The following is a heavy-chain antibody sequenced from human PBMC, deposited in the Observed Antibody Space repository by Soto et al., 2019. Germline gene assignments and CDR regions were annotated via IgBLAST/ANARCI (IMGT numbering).Heavy chain of an antibody. Sequence: QVQLVESGGGVVQPGRSLRLSCAASGFTFSSYAMHWVRQAPGKGLEWVAVISYDGSNKYYADSVKGRFTISRDNSKNTQYLQMNSLRAEDTAVDYCARVGIVVTAMGYFDLWGRGTLVTVSS. CDR3: ARVGIVVTAMGYFDL. CDR2: ISYDGSNK. D-gene: IGHD2-21*02. J-gene: IGHJ2*01. CDR1: GFTFSSYA. V-gene: IGHV3-30-3*01.